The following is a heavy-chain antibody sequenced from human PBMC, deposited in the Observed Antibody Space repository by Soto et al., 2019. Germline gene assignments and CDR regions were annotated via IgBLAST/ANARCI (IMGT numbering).Heavy chain of an antibody. CDR3: ARGGDYYYGLDV. CDR2: ISAFNGQT. Sequence: ASVKVSCKASGYTFTSYGVSWVRQAPGQGLEWMGWISAFNGQTNYIQKVQGRVTLTTEASTSTAYMELRSLRSDDTDVYYCARGGDYYYGLDVWGQGTTVTVSS. V-gene: IGHV1-18*01. CDR1: GYTFTSYG. J-gene: IGHJ6*02. D-gene: IGHD3-16*01.